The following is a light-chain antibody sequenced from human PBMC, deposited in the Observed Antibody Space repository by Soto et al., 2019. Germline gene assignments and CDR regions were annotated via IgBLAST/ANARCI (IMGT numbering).Light chain of an antibody. CDR1: QTISSW. J-gene: IGKJ1*01. V-gene: IGKV1-5*03. Sequence: DIQMTQSPSTLSGSVGDRVTITCRASQTISSWLAWYQQKPGKAPKLLIYKASTLKSGVPSRFSGSGSGTEFTLPISSLQPDDFETYYCQHYNSYSEAFGHGTKVELK. CDR3: QHYNSYSEA. CDR2: KAS.